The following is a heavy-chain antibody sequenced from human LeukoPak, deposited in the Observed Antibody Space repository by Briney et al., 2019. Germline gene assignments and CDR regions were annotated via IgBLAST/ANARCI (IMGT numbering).Heavy chain of an antibody. Sequence: ASVKVSCKPSGYTFTSYDINWVRQGTGQGLEWMGWMNPNSGNAVYTQRFQGRVTMTRNTSISTAYMDLCSLRSEDTAVHYCARGYHDSSGYHFDYWGQGTLVTVSS. CDR2: MNPNSGNA. J-gene: IGHJ4*02. D-gene: IGHD3-22*01. CDR1: GYTFTSYD. V-gene: IGHV1-8*01. CDR3: ARGYHDSSGYHFDY.